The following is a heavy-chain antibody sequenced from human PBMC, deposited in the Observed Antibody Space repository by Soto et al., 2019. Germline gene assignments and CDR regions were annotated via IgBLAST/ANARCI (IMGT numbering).Heavy chain of an antibody. D-gene: IGHD3-3*01. J-gene: IGHJ3*02. Sequence: GGSLRLSCAASGFTFSNAWMNWVRQAPGKGLEWVGRIKSKTDGGTTDYAAPVKGRFTISRDDSKNTLYLQMNSLKTEDTAVYYCTTEYSKTIFGVVIGYAFDIWGQGTMVNVSS. CDR2: IKSKTDGGTT. V-gene: IGHV3-15*07. CDR1: GFTFSNAW. CDR3: TTEYSKTIFGVVIGYAFDI.